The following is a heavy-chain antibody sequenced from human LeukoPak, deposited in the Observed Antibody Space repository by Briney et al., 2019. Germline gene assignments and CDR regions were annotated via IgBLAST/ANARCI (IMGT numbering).Heavy chain of an antibody. CDR3: ARGGRYCSSTSCYFLY. CDR2: ISAYNGNT. J-gene: IGHJ4*02. CDR1: GYTFTSYG. Sequence: ASVKVSCKASGYTFTSYGISWVRQAPGQGLEWMGWISAYNGNTNYARKLQGRLTMTTDTSTSTAYMELRSLRSDDTAVYYCARGGRYCSSTSCYFLYWGQGTLVTVSS. D-gene: IGHD2-2*01. V-gene: IGHV1-18*01.